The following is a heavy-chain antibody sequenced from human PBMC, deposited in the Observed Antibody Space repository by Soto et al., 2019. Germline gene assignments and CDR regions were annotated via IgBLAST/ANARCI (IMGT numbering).Heavy chain of an antibody. J-gene: IGHJ3*02. CDR1: GFTFSSYA. CDR2: ISYDGSNK. D-gene: IGHD6-19*01. V-gene: IGHV3-30-3*01. CDR3: ARATSGWYKDAFDI. Sequence: QVQVMESGGGVVQPGRSLRLSCAASGFTFSSYAMYWVRQAPGKGLEWVAVISYDGSNKYDADSVKGRFTISRDNSKNTLYLQMNSLRAEDTAVYYCARATSGWYKDAFDIWGQGTMVTVSS.